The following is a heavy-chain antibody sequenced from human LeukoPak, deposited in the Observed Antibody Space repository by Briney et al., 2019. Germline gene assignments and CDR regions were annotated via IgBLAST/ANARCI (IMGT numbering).Heavy chain of an antibody. CDR3: AKTASLVVRGVIITPYYFDY. Sequence: GGSLRLSCAASGFTFSSYAMSWVRQAPGKGLEWVSATSGSGGSTYYADSVKGRFTISRDNSKNTLYLQMNSLRAEDTAVYYCAKTASLVVRGVIITPYYFDYWGQGTLVTVSS. CDR1: GFTFSSYA. D-gene: IGHD3-10*01. V-gene: IGHV3-23*01. CDR2: TSGSGGST. J-gene: IGHJ4*02.